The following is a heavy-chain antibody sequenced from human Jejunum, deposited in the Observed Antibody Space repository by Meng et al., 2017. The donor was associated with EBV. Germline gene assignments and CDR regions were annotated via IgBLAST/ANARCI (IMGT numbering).Heavy chain of an antibody. Sequence: QVQIQEWGAGLLKPSETLSLICTVYGESLSKYYWSWIRQPPGKGPQWIGEMNHDGRANYNPSLKSRVTMSVDTSKNQVSLKLSSVTAADTAIYYCARLIVDPIDNWFDPWGQVTLGTVSS. CDR2: MNHDGRA. J-gene: IGHJ5*02. CDR1: GESLSKYY. V-gene: IGHV4-34*01. D-gene: IGHD2-8*01. CDR3: ARLIVDPIDNWFDP.